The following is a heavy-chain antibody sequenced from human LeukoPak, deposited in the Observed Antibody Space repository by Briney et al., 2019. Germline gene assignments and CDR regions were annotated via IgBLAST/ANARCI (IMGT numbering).Heavy chain of an antibody. J-gene: IGHJ4*02. CDR1: GFTFGDYA. CDR2: IRSKVYGATT. D-gene: IGHD3-22*01. V-gene: IGHV3-49*04. Sequence: GGSLRLSCTTSGFTFGDYAMSWVRQAPGKGLEWVGFIRSKVYGATTEYAASVEGRFTISRDDSKSIVYLQMNSLKTEDTAVYYCARFPIVVANFDFWGPGTLVTVSS. CDR3: ARFPIVVANFDF.